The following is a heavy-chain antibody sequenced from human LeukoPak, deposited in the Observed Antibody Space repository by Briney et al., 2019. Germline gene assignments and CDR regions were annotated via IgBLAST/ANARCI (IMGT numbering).Heavy chain of an antibody. CDR1: GFTFDDYA. D-gene: IGHD3-10*02. CDR2: ISGSGSTI. J-gene: IGHJ6*04. Sequence: GGSLRLSCAASGFTFDDYAMHWVRQAPGKGLEWVSAISGSGSTIYYADSVKGRFTISRDNAKNSLYLQMNSLRAEDTAVYYCAELGITMIGGVWGKGTTVTISP. CDR3: AELGITMIGGV. V-gene: IGHV3-48*03.